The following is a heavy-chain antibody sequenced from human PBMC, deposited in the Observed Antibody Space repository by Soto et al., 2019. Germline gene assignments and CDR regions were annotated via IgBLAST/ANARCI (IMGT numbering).Heavy chain of an antibody. CDR1: GGTFTYYG. Sequence: QVQLVQSGAEVKRPGSSVKLSCKASGGTFTYYGISWVRQAPGQGLEWMGGIIPSIGPATYAQKFQGRVTSTAAQSTGSADMELSSLGSEDTALYYCARDLGTTVAGTPRREEYGWLDPWGQGTLVTVSS. V-gene: IGHV1-69*01. J-gene: IGHJ5*02. D-gene: IGHD4-17*01. CDR3: ARDLGTTVAGTPRREEYGWLDP. CDR2: IIPSIGPA.